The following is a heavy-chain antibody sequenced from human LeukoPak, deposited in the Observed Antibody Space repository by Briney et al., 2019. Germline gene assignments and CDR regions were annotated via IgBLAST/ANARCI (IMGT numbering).Heavy chain of an antibody. V-gene: IGHV3-30*18. D-gene: IGHD2-21*02. CDR3: AKDGGDYYYYYGMDV. J-gene: IGHJ6*02. Sequence: GGSLRLSCAASGFTFSSYGMHWVRQAPGKGLEWVAVISYDGSNKYYADPVKGRFTISRDNSKNTLYLQMNSLRAEDTAVYYCAKDGGDYYYYYGMDVWGQGTTVTVSS. CDR1: GFTFSSYG. CDR2: ISYDGSNK.